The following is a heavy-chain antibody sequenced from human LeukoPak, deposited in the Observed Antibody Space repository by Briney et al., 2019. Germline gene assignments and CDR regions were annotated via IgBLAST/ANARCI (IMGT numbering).Heavy chain of an antibody. V-gene: IGHV1-2*06. CDR1: GYTFTGYY. Sequence: ASVKVSCKASGYTFTGYYMHWVRQAPGQGLEWMGRINPNSGGTNYAQKFQGRVTITRDTSISTAYMELSRLRSDDTAVYYCARGTTSPMIVVVNPFDYWGQGTLVTVSS. J-gene: IGHJ4*02. CDR3: ARGTTSPMIVVVNPFDY. CDR2: INPNSGGT. D-gene: IGHD3-22*01.